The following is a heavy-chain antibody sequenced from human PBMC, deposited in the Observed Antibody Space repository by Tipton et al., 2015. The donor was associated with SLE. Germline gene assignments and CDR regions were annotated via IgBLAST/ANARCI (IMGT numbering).Heavy chain of an antibody. D-gene: IGHD3-10*01. V-gene: IGHV3-7*01. CDR3: ARAGWLWFTR. J-gene: IGHJ4*02. Sequence: SLRLSCAASGFTFYRYWMSWVRQAPGKGLEWVANIKHDGSERYYVDSVKGRFTISRDNAKNSLYLQMNSLRAEDTAVYYCARAGWLWFTRWGQGTLVTVSS. CDR2: IKHDGSER. CDR1: GFTFYRYW.